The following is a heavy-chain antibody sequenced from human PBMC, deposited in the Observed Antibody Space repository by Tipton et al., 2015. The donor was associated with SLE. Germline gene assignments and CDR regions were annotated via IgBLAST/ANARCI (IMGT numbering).Heavy chain of an antibody. CDR2: ISSSSSYI. D-gene: IGHD3-22*01. CDR1: GFTFSSYS. V-gene: IGHV3-21*01. Sequence: SLRLSCAASGFTFSSYSMNWVRQAPGKGLEWVSSISSSSSYIYYADSVKGRFTISRDNAKNSLYLQMNSLRAEDTAVYYCARDVRIVYYDSVFFDYWGQGTLLPVSS. J-gene: IGHJ4*02. CDR3: ARDVRIVYYDSVFFDY.